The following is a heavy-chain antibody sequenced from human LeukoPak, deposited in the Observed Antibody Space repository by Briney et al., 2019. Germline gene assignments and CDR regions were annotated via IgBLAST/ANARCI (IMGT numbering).Heavy chain of an antibody. V-gene: IGHV3-11*01. CDR3: ARDSYGITGTLGP. J-gene: IGHJ4*02. D-gene: IGHD1-7*01. Sequence: PGGSLRLSCAASGFTISDYYMSSIRQAPGKGLEWVSYISNSIRIIFYADPVKGRFTISRDNAKNSLYLQRNGLRAEGTAVYYCARDSYGITGTLGPWGQGTLVPVSS. CDR1: GFTISDYY. CDR2: ISNSIRII.